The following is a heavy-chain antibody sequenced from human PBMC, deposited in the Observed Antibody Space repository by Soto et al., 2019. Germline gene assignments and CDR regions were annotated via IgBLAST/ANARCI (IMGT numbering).Heavy chain of an antibody. CDR1: GYTFTGYY. J-gene: IGHJ6*02. CDR3: ARGGTYYGSGSYALGYYGMDV. Sequence: ASVKVSCKASGYTFTGYYMHWVRQAPGQGLEWMGWINPNSGGTNYAQKFQGWVTMTRDTSISTAYMELSRLRSDDTAVYYCARGGTYYGSGSYALGYYGMDVWGQGTTVTVSS. CDR2: INPNSGGT. D-gene: IGHD3-10*01. V-gene: IGHV1-2*04.